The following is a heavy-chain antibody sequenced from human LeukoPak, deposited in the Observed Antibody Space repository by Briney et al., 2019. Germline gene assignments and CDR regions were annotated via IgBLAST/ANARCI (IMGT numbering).Heavy chain of an antibody. D-gene: IGHD4-17*01. V-gene: IGHV3-30*02. CDR3: ATQVTTRWDY. J-gene: IGHJ4*02. CDR1: GFTFNSYA. CDR2: IRYDGGDQ. Sequence: GGSLRLSCAASGFTFNSYAMHWVRQAPGKGLEWVTYIRYDGGDQYYGDSVKGRFTISRDNAKNTLYLQMNSLRAEDTAVYYCATQVTTRWDYWGQGTLVTVSS.